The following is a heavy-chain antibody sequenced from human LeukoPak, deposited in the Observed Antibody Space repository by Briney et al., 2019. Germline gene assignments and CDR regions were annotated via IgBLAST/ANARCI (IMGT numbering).Heavy chain of an antibody. Sequence: GGSLRLSCAASGFTVSSNYMSWVRQAPGKGLEWVSVIYSGGSTYYADSVKGRFTISRHNSKNTPYLQMNSLRAEDTAVYYCARTYGDYVMAWYFDLWGRGTLVTVSS. D-gene: IGHD4-17*01. CDR3: ARTYGDYVMAWYFDL. CDR2: IYSGGST. J-gene: IGHJ2*01. CDR1: GFTVSSNY. V-gene: IGHV3-53*04.